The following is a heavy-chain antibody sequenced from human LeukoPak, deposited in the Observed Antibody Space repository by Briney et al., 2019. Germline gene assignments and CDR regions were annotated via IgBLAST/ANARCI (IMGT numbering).Heavy chain of an antibody. CDR3: ARGNPDYSNYIGYSDY. J-gene: IGHJ4*02. D-gene: IGHD4-11*01. CDR2: INSDGSAT. Sequence: GGSLRLSCAASGFTFGSPWMHWVRQAPGKGPVWVSRINSDGSATAYADSVKGRFTISRDNAKNTLYLQMNSLRAEDTAMYYCARGNPDYSNYIGYSDYWGQGTLVTVSS. V-gene: IGHV3-74*01. CDR1: GFTFGSPW.